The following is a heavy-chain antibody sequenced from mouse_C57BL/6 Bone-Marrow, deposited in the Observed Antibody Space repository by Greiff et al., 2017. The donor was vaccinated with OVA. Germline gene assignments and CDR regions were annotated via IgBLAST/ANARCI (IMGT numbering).Heavy chain of an antibody. CDR1: GYTFTNYW. V-gene: IGHV1-63*01. Sequence: QVQLKQSGAELVRPGTSVKMSCKASGYTFTNYWIGWAKQRPGHGLEWIGDIYPGGGYTNYNEKFKGKATLTADKSSSTAYMQFSSLTSEDSAIYYCARLTHWYFDVWGTGTTVTVSS. D-gene: IGHD4-1*01. CDR2: IYPGGGYT. CDR3: ARLTHWYFDV. J-gene: IGHJ1*03.